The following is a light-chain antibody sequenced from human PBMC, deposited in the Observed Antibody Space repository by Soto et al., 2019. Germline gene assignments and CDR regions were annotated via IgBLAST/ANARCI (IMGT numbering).Light chain of an antibody. J-gene: IGKJ1*01. CDR3: MQGTHWPPT. Sequence: DVVMTQSPLSLPVTLGQPASISCRSSQSVVYSDGIAYLTWFQQRPGQSPRRLIYSVSNRDSVVPDRFSGSGSGTDFTLKISRVEAEDVGVYYCMQGTHWPPTFGRGTKVEIK. CDR2: SVS. V-gene: IGKV2-30*01. CDR1: QSVVYSDGIAY.